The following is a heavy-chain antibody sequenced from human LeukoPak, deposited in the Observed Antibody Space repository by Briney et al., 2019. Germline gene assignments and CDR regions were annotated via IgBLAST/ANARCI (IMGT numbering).Heavy chain of an antibody. CDR2: IYSGGGT. CDR1: GFTVSSNY. CDR3: ATKGPYYYGSGLNFQH. J-gene: IGHJ1*01. D-gene: IGHD3-10*01. Sequence: GGSLRLSCAASGFTVSSNYMSWVRQAPGKGLEWVSVIYSGGGTYYADSVKGRFTISRDNSKNTLYLQMNSLGAEDTAVYYCATKGPYYYGSGLNFQHWGQGTLVTVSS. V-gene: IGHV3-66*01.